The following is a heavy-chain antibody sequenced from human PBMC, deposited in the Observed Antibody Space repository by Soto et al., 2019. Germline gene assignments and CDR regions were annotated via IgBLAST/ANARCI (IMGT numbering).Heavy chain of an antibody. V-gene: IGHV1-18*04. CDR1: GYTFITYG. J-gene: IGHJ4*02. D-gene: IGHD4-17*01. Sequence: QVQLVQSGAEVKKPGASLTVSCKTSGYTFITYGISWVRQAPGQGLEWMGWTSSYNGYTKYAQKFQGRATMTTDTSTSTAYMELRSLRSDDTAVYYCARAYDYGGNSDYWGQGTLVTVSS. CDR3: ARAYDYGGNSDY. CDR2: TSSYNGYT.